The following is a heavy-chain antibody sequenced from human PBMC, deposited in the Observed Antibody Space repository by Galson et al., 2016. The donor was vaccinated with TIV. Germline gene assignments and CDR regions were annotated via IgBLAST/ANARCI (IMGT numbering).Heavy chain of an antibody. D-gene: IGHD5-18*01. Sequence: SVKASCKASGGTFSSFAINWVRQAPGQGLQWVGGIIPIFRTPKYARRFQGRVTVTADESTSTAYMELRNLRSDDTAVYYCARSGYIYGLVGLPSSFWYLDLWGRGTLITVSS. CDR2: IIPIFRTP. CDR1: GGTFSSFA. J-gene: IGHJ2*01. V-gene: IGHV1-69*13. CDR3: ARSGYIYGLVGLPSSFWYLDL.